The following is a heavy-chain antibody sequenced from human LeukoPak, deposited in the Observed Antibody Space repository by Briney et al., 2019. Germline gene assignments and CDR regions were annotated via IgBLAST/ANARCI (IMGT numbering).Heavy chain of an antibody. CDR2: IRSKAYGGTT. V-gene: IGHV3-49*04. CDR3: TRDRRVARDYGEGWFDP. CDR1: GFTFGDYA. Sequence: AGGSLRLSCTASGFTFGDYAMSWVRQAPGKGPEWVGFIRSKAYGGTTEYAASVKGRFTISRDDSKSIAYLQMNSLKTEDTAVYYCTRDRRVARDYGEGWFDPWGQGTLVTVSS. J-gene: IGHJ5*02. D-gene: IGHD4-17*01.